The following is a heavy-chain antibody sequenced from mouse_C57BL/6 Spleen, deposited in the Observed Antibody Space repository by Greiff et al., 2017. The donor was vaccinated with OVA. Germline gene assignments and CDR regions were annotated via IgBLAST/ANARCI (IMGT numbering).Heavy chain of an antibody. CDR1: GYTFTSYD. Sequence: QVQLQQSGPELVKPGASVKLSCKASGYTFTSYDINWVKQRPGQGLEWIGWIYPRDGSTKYNETFKGKATLTVDTSSSTAYMDLYSLTSEDSAVYFCARPGPGYDENYFDDWGQGTTLTVSA. CDR3: ARPGPGYDENYFDD. V-gene: IGHV1-85*01. J-gene: IGHJ2*01. D-gene: IGHD2-2*01. CDR2: IYPRDGST.